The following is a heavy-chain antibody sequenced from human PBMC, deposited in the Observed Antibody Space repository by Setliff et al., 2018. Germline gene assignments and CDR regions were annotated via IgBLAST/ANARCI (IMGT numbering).Heavy chain of an antibody. D-gene: IGHD3-22*01. CDR3: VREGVDSRSSTDYRYYMDV. CDR1: GGTFSDYG. V-gene: IGHV1-69*05. J-gene: IGHJ6*03. CDR2: TIPIFGTT. Sequence: SVKVSCKASGGTFSDYGISWVRQAPGQGLEWMGGTIPIFGTTDYAQKFQGRVTIITDESTSTAYMQLSSLGSEDTAVYYCVREGVDSRSSTDYRYYMDVWGKGTTVTVSS.